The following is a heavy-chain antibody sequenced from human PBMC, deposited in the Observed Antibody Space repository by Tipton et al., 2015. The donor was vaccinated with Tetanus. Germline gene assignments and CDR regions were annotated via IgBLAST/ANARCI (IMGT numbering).Heavy chain of an antibody. CDR1: GFVFTTYS. D-gene: IGHD1-1*01. CDR3: TRDRDWTLDV. Sequence: GSLRLSCEASGFVFTTYSMNWFRQAPGRRLEWVASVSSGSTYTKFPDSLRGRFTISRDDAKNSVYLQVSSLRAEDTAVYYCTRDRDWTLDVWGQGTTVTVSS. J-gene: IGHJ6*02. CDR2: VSSGSTYT. V-gene: IGHV3-21*01.